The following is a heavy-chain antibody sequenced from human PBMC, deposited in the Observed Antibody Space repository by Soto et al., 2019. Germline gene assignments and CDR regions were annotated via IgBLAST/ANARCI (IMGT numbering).Heavy chain of an antibody. D-gene: IGHD1-20*01. CDR2: IYYSGST. J-gene: IGHJ3*02. Sequence: QVQLQESGPGLVKPSQTLSLTCTVSGGSISSGGYYWSWIRQHPGKGLEWIGYIYYSGSTYYNPSLKSRVTISVDTSKNQFSLKLSSVTPADTAVYYCASIKYNWNHRDAFDIWGQGTMVTVSS. CDR3: ASIKYNWNHRDAFDI. V-gene: IGHV4-31*03. CDR1: GGSISSGGYY.